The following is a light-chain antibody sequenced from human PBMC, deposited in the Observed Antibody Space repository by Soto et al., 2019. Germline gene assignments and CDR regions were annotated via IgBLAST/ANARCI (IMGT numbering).Light chain of an antibody. CDR1: SSDAGSYNL. CDR2: EVS. Sequence: QSALTQPASVSGSPGQSITISCTGTSSDAGSYNLASWYQQHPGKAPKLMIYEVSKRPSGVSNRFSGSKSGNTASLTISGLQAEDEADYYCCSYAGSSTLRVFGTGTKVTVL. V-gene: IGLV2-23*02. J-gene: IGLJ1*01. CDR3: CSYAGSSTLRV.